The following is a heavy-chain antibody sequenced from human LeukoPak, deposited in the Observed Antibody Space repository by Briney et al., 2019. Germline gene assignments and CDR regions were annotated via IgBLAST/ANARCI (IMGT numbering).Heavy chain of an antibody. D-gene: IGHD6-13*01. Sequence: GASVKVSCKASGGTFSSYAISWVRQAPGQGLEWMGGIIPIFGTANYAQKFQGRVTITADKSTSTAYMELSSLRSEDTAVYYCATSYSSSWYPYYYGMDVWGKGTTVTVSS. CDR2: IIPIFGTA. CDR1: GGTFSSYA. CDR3: ATSYSSSWYPYYYGMDV. V-gene: IGHV1-69*06. J-gene: IGHJ6*04.